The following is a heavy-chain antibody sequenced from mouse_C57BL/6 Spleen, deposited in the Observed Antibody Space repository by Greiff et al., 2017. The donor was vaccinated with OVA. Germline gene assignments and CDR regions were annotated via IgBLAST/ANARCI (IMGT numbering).Heavy chain of an antibody. CDR2: IDPSDSYT. J-gene: IGHJ3*01. CDR3: ARSGAYYSNYEGVWFAY. D-gene: IGHD2-5*01. CDR1: GYTFTSYW. V-gene: IGHV1-50*01. Sequence: QVQLQQPGAELVKPGASVKLSCKASGYTFTSYWMQWVKQRPGQGLEWIGEIDPSDSYTNYNQKFKGKATLTVDTSSSTAYMQLSSLTSEDSAVYYCARSGAYYSNYEGVWFAYWGQGTLVTVS.